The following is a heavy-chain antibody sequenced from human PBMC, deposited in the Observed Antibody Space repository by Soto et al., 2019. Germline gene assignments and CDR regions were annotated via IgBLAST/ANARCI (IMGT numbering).Heavy chain of an antibody. D-gene: IGHD6-19*01. CDR3: ARSSPIAVAGTGWFDP. CDR1: GYTFTSYA. J-gene: IGHJ5*02. Sequence: ASVKVSCKASGYTFTSYAMHWVRQAPGQRLEWMGWINAGNGNTKYSQKFQGRVTITRDTSASTAYMELSSLRSEDTAVYYCARSSPIAVAGTGWFDPWGHGTLVTVSS. CDR2: INAGNGNT. V-gene: IGHV1-3*01.